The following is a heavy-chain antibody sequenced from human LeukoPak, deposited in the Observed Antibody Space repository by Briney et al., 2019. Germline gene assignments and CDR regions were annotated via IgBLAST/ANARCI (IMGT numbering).Heavy chain of an antibody. J-gene: IGHJ4*02. CDR2: ISWNSGSI. CDR3: AKAGYDFWSGKPLDY. D-gene: IGHD3-3*01. CDR1: GFTFDDYA. V-gene: IGHV3-9*01. Sequence: GGSLRLSCAASGFTFDDYAMHWVRQAPGKGLEWVSGISWNSGSIGYADSVKGRFTISRDNVKNSLYLQMNSLRAEDTALYYCAKAGYDFWSGKPLDYWGQGTLVTVPS.